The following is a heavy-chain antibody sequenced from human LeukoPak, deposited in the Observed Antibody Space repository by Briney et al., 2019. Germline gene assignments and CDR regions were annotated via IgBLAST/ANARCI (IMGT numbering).Heavy chain of an antibody. CDR1: GFTFSNAW. Sequence: GGSLRLSCAASGFTFSNAWMSWVRQAPGKGLEWVSYISSSSSYTNYADSVKGRFTISRDDSNNALYLQMHSLRAEDTALYYCASGPPFLKYFEYWGQGTLVTVSS. CDR3: ASGPPFLKYFEY. V-gene: IGHV3-11*03. D-gene: IGHD3-3*01. J-gene: IGHJ4*02. CDR2: ISSSSSYT.